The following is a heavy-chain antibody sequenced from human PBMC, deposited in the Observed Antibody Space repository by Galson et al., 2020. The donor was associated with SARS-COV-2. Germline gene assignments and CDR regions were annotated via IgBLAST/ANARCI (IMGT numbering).Heavy chain of an antibody. Sequence: KIGESLKISCKGSGYNFPTYWIGWVRQMPGKGPEWMGIIYPGDSDTRYSPSFQGQVTISADKSFSTAYLQWSSLKASDTAMYYCARTTYNYIWGSQGYFDYWGQGTLVTVSS. J-gene: IGHJ4*02. CDR1: GYNFPTYW. CDR3: ARTTYNYIWGSQGYFDY. D-gene: IGHD3-16*01. V-gene: IGHV5-51*01. CDR2: IYPGDSDT.